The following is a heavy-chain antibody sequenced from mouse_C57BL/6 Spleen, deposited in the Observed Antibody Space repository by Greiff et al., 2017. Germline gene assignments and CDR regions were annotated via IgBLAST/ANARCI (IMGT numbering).Heavy chain of an antibody. CDR3: ARNYYGTRYFDV. D-gene: IGHD1-1*01. CDR2: ISSGGSYT. CDR1: GFTFSSYG. J-gene: IGHJ1*03. Sequence: DVKLQESGGDLVKPGGSLKLSCAASGFTFSSYGMSWVRQTPDKRLEWVATISSGGSYTYYPDSVKGRFTISRDNAKNTLYLQMSSLKSEDTAMYYCARNYYGTRYFDVWGTGTTVTVSS. V-gene: IGHV5-6*02.